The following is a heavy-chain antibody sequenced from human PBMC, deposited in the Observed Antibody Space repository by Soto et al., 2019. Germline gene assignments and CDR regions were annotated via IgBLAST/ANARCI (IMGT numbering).Heavy chain of an antibody. D-gene: IGHD6-6*01. CDR2: VIPILGQA. J-gene: IGHJ4*02. V-gene: IGHV1-69*01. Sequence: QVQLVQSGAEVKKPGSSVKVSCKASGGIFSSYAISWLRQAPGQGLEWMGAVIPILGQAYYAQDLQDRVSINADESKRTTYMELSSLRSEDTAVYFCVRVGGIGAPPGTDYWGQGTLVTVSS. CDR3: VRVGGIGAPPGTDY. CDR1: GGIFSSYA.